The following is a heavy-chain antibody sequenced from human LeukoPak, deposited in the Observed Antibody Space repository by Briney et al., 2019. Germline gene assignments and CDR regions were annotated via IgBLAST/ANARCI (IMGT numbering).Heavy chain of an antibody. J-gene: IGHJ4*02. D-gene: IGHD6-19*01. V-gene: IGHV3-48*02. CDR3: VRENSSGWYDFAY. CDR2: ISSSSSTI. CDR1: GFTFSSYS. Sequence: GGSLRLSCAASGFTFSSYSMNWVRQAPGKGLEWVSYISSSSSTIYYADSVKGRFTISRDNAKNSLYLQMNSLRDEDTAVYYCVRENSSGWYDFAYWGQGTLVTVSS.